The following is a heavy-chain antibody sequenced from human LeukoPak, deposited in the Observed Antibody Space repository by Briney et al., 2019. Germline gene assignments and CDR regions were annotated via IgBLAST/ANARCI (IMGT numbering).Heavy chain of an antibody. J-gene: IGHJ3*02. CDR2: IIPIFGTA. CDR3: ARDLGDTAMAKHDAFDI. V-gene: IGHV1-69*13. D-gene: IGHD5-18*01. CDR1: GGTFSSYA. Sequence: GASVKLSCKASGGTFSSYAISWVRQAPGQGLEWMGGIIPIFGTANYAQKFQGRVTITADESTSTAYMELSSLRSEDTAVYYCARDLGDTAMAKHDAFDIWGQGTMVTVSS.